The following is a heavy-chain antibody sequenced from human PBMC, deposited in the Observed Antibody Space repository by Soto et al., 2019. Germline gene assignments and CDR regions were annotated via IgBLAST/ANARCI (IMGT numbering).Heavy chain of an antibody. CDR3: ANLAGYCIGNRCPGDSAMDV. V-gene: IGHV4-39*01. J-gene: IGHJ6*02. CDR2: IYYSENT. CDR1: GGSISSRSYS. Sequence: SETLSLTCSVSGGSISSRSYSWGWIRQPPGKGLEWIGTIYYSENTYYNPSLKSRVTISVDTSKNQFSLKLSSVTAADTAVYYCANLAGYCIGNRCPGDSAMDVWGQGTTVTVSS. D-gene: IGHD2-15*01.